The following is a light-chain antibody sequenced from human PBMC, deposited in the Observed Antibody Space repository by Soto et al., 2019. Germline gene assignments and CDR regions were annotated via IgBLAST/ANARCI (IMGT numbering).Light chain of an antibody. CDR3: QQYDSSPRT. CDR2: GIS. CDR1: QSVNSNY. J-gene: IGKJ1*01. V-gene: IGKV3-20*01. Sequence: EIVMTQSPATLSVSPGERATLSCRASQSVNSNYLAWYQQKPGQAPRLLIYGISKRATDIPDRFSGSGSGTNFTLTISDVQPEDFAVYYCQQYDSSPRTFGQGTKVDIK.